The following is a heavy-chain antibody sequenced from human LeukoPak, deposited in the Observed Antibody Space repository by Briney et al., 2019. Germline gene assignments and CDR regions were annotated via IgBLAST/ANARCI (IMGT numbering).Heavy chain of an antibody. V-gene: IGHV4-59*01. CDR2: IYYSGST. CDR3: ARDSGSYIDY. Sequence: SETLSLTCTVSGGSISSYYRSWIRQPPGKGLEWIGYIYYSGSTNYNPSLKSRVTISVDTSKNQFSLKLSSVTAADTAVYYCARDSGSYIDYWGQGTLVTVSS. D-gene: IGHD1-26*01. CDR1: GGSISSYY. J-gene: IGHJ4*02.